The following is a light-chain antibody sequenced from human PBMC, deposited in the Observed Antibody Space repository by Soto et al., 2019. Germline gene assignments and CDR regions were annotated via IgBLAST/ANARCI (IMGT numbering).Light chain of an antibody. CDR3: AAWDASLSACV. CDR1: DSNIGSNS. Sequence: QSVLTQPPSASGTAGQVVTISCSGGDSNIGSNSVYWYQHLPRMAPKLLIYYNNQRPSGVPDRFSGSRSGTSASLAIVGLRSEDEAGYYGAAWDASLSACVFGNGTKVTVL. CDR2: YNN. J-gene: IGLJ1*01. V-gene: IGLV1-47*02.